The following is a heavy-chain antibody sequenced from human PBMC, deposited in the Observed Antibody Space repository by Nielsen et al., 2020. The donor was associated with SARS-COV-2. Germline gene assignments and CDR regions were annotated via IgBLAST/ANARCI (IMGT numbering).Heavy chain of an antibody. Sequence: ASVKVSCKASGYTFTSYGISWVRQAPGQGLEWMGWISAYNGNTNYAQKLQGRVTMTTDTSTSTAYMELRSLRSDDTAVYYCARDRADIVVVPAARPYDAFDIWGQGTMVTVSS. J-gene: IGHJ3*02. V-gene: IGHV1-18*01. CDR2: ISAYNGNT. CDR1: GYTFTSYG. CDR3: ARDRADIVVVPAARPYDAFDI. D-gene: IGHD2-2*01.